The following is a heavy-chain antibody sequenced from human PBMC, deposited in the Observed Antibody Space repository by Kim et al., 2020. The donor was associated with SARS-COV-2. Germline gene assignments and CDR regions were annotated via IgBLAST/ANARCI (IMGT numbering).Heavy chain of an antibody. CDR3: ARGPADRQWLRRGMDV. Sequence: SETLSLTCAVYGGSFSGYYWSWIRQPPGKGLEWIGEINHSGSTNYNPSLKSRVTISVDTSKNQFSLKLSSVTAADTAVYYCARGPADRQWLRRGMDVWGQGTTVTVSS. J-gene: IGHJ6*02. V-gene: IGHV4-34*01. D-gene: IGHD6-19*01. CDR2: INHSGST. CDR1: GGSFSGYY.